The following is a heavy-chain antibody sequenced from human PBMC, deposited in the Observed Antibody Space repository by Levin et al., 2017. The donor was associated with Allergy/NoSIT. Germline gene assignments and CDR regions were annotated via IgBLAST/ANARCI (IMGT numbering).Heavy chain of an antibody. Sequence: ASVKVSCKASGYTFTSYYMHWVRQAPGQGLEWMGIINPSGGSTSYAQKFQGRVTMTRDTSTSTVYMELSSLRSEDTAVYYCASTMIVNLALDYWGQGTLVTVSS. CDR1: GYTFTSYY. D-gene: IGHD3-22*01. CDR3: ASTMIVNLALDY. CDR2: INPSGGST. V-gene: IGHV1-46*01. J-gene: IGHJ4*02.